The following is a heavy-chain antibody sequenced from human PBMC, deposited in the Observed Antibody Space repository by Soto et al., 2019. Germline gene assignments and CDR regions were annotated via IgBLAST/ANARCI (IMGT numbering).Heavy chain of an antibody. CDR2: ISYDGSNK. V-gene: IGHV3-30-3*01. J-gene: IGHJ4*02. CDR3: ARAEYYDFWRGPFDY. D-gene: IGHD3-3*01. Sequence: QVQLVESGGGVVQPGRSLRLSCAASGFTFSSYAMHWVRQAPGKGLEWVAVISYDGSNKYYADSVKGRFTISRDNSKNTLYLQMNSLRAEDTAVYYCARAEYYDFWRGPFDYWGQGTLVTVSS. CDR1: GFTFSSYA.